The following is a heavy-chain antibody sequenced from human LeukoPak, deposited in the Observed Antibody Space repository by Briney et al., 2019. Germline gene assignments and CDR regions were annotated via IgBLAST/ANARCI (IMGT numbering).Heavy chain of an antibody. D-gene: IGHD3-22*01. V-gene: IGHV1-2*06. J-gene: IGHJ4*02. CDR2: INPNSGGT. Sequence: ASVKVSCKASGSTFTGYYMHWVRQAPGQGPEWMGRINPNSGGTNYAQKFQGRVTMTRDTSISTAYMELSRLRSDDTAVYYCAMIGGSSGYYGYWGQGTLVTVSS. CDR1: GSTFTGYY. CDR3: AMIGGSSGYYGY.